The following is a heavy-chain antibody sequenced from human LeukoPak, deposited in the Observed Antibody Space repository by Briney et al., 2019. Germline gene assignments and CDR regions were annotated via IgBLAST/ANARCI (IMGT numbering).Heavy chain of an antibody. CDR2: ISSSTTYI. V-gene: IGHV3-21*01. CDR1: GFTFDSFS. J-gene: IGHJ4*02. CDR3: ARVPGEMGPTLAYLDY. D-gene: IGHD1-26*01. Sequence: PGGSLRLSCAASGFTFDSFSMNWVRQAPGKGLEWVASISSSTTYIYYAGSVKGRFTISRDNARNLVYLEMNSLRAEDTAVYYCARVPGEMGPTLAYLDYWGQGTLVIVSS.